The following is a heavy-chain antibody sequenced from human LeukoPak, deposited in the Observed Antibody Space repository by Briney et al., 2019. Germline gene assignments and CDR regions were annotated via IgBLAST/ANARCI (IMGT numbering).Heavy chain of an antibody. J-gene: IGHJ4*02. CDR2: ISGSGGST. V-gene: IGHV3-23*01. CDR3: AKEKTRGGEGYFDY. Sequence: GGSLRLSCAASGFTFSSYAMSWVRQTPGKGLEWVTAISGSGGSTYYADSVKGRFTVSRDNSKNTLYLQMNGLRGEDTAVYYCAKEKTRGGEGYFDYWGQGTLVTVSS. CDR1: GFTFSSYA. D-gene: IGHD2-21*01.